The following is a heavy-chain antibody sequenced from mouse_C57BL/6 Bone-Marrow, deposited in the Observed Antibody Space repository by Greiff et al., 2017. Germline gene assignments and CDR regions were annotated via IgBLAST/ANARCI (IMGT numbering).Heavy chain of an antibody. Sequence: EVQLLQSGAELVRPGASVKLSCTASGFTIKDYYMHWVKQRPEQGLEWIGRIDPEDGDTDYAQKFQGKATLTADTSSNTAYLQLSSLTSEDSAVYYCTLPQVITRDYWGQGTTVTVSA. V-gene: IGHV14-1*01. J-gene: IGHJ2*01. D-gene: IGHD1-1*01. CDR2: IDPEDGDT. CDR1: GFTIKDYY. CDR3: TLPQVITRDY.